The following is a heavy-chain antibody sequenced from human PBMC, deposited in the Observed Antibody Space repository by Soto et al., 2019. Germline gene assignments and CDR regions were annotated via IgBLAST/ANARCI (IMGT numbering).Heavy chain of an antibody. CDR1: GDSLSSGGHY. V-gene: IGHV4-31*03. D-gene: IGHD3-9*01. J-gene: IGHJ4*02. Sequence: PSETLSLTCTVSGDSLSSGGHYWSWIRQHPGKGLEWIGHIYDSVNTYYSPSLRSRVTISAGMSKNQFSLYLRSVTAADTAVYYCARVDHRGYFAILTDYWGQGTLVTVSS. CDR3: ARVDHRGYFAILTDY. CDR2: IYDSVNT.